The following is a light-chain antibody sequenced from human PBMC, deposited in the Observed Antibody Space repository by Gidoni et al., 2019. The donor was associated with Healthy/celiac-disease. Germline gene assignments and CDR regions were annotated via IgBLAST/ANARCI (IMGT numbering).Light chain of an antibody. CDR1: SSDVGGYNY. Sequence: QSALTQPASVSVSPGQSITISCTGTSSDVGGYNYVSWDHQHPGKAPKLMIYDVSNRPSGVSNRFSGSKSGNTASLTISGLQAEDEADYYCSSYTSSSTLYVFGTGTKVTVL. J-gene: IGLJ1*01. CDR2: DVS. V-gene: IGLV2-14*01. CDR3: SSYTSSSTLYV.